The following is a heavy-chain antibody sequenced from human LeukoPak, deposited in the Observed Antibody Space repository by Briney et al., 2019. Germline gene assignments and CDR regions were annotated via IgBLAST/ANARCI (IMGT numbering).Heavy chain of an antibody. CDR2: ISWNSGSI. J-gene: IGHJ4*02. CDR1: GFTFDDYA. V-gene: IGHV3-9*01. D-gene: IGHD1-26*01. Sequence: PGRSLRPSCAASGFTFDDYAMHWVRQAPGKGLEWVSGISWNSGSIGYADSVKGRFTISRDNAKNSLYLQMNSLRAEDTALYYCAKTSSSGSYPELFDYWGQGTLVTVSS. CDR3: AKTSSSGSYPELFDY.